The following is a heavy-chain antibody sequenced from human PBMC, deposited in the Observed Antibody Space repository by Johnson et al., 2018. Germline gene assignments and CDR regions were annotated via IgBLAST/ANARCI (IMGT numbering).Heavy chain of an antibody. J-gene: IGHJ3*02. Sequence: VQLVQSGGGVVQPGRSLRLSCTASGLTFSDYALSWYRQAPGKGLEWVGFIRPKVYGGTTEYAASVEARFIISRDDSKNIAYLQMNSLKTEDTALYYCTRDDYGGKDDAFDIWGQGTMVPVSS. CDR3: TRDDYGGKDDAFDI. CDR2: IRPKVYGGTT. V-gene: IGHV3-49*03. D-gene: IGHD4-23*01. CDR1: GLTFSDYA.